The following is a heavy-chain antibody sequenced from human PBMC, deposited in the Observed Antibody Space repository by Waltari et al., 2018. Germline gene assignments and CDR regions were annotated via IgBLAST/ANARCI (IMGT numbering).Heavy chain of an antibody. CDR1: GFSFSTYW. CDR3: TGWGGMNV. D-gene: IGHD1-26*01. CDR2: IKEDGSQK. J-gene: IGHJ6*02. V-gene: IGHV3-7*03. Sequence: EVQLVESGGDLVQPGGSLILSCEASGFSFSTYWMSWVRQAPGQEMEWGANIKEDGSQKYYVESVKGRFTITRDNAKNSLYLQMSNLRGEDTAVYYCTGWGGMNVWGQGTTVTVSS.